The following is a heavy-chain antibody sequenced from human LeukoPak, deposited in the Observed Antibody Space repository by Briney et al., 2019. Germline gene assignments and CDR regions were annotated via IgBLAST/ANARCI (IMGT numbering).Heavy chain of an antibody. CDR1: GFIFRDAW. CDR3: TTKTITPGY. CDR2: IKRKTDGGTT. D-gene: IGHD5-24*01. Sequence: PGESLRLSCAASGFIFRDAWMTWVRQAPGKGLEWVGRIKRKTDGGTTDYAAPVRGRFTISRDDSKNTLCLQMNSLKTEDTAVYYCTTKTITPGYWGQGTLVTVSS. J-gene: IGHJ4*02. V-gene: IGHV3-15*01.